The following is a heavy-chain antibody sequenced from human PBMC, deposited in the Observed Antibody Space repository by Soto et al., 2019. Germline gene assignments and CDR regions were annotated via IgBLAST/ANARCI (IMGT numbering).Heavy chain of an antibody. V-gene: IGHV1-69*13. CDR2: IIPIFGTA. CDR1: GGTFSSYA. D-gene: IGHD3-10*01. CDR3: VGSGSGGPYYYGMDV. Sequence: RASVKVSCKASGGTFSSYAISWVRQAPGQGLEWMGGIIPIFGTANYAQKFQGRVTITADESTSTAYMELSSLRSEDTAVYYCVGSGSGGPYYYGMDVWGQGTTVTVSS. J-gene: IGHJ6*02.